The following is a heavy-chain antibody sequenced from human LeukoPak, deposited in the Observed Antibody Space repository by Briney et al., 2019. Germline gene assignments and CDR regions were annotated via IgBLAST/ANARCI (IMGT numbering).Heavy chain of an antibody. D-gene: IGHD3-10*01. V-gene: IGHV4-59*01. J-gene: IGHJ6*03. Sequence: PSETLSLTCTVSGGSISSYYWSWIRQPPGKGLEWIGYIYYSGSTNYNPSLKSRVTISVDTSKNQFSLKLSSVTAADTAVYYCARVNIRDNTTPGSGSYYNAYYYYYMDVWGKGTTVTVSS. CDR3: ARVNIRDNTTPGSGSYYNAYYYYYMDV. CDR1: GGSISSYY. CDR2: IYYSGST.